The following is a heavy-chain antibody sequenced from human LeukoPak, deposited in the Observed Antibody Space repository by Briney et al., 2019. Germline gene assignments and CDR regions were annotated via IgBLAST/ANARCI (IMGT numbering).Heavy chain of an antibody. CDR2: ISAYNGKT. V-gene: IGHV1-18*01. CDR1: DYTFTNYG. CDR3: VSDRSDGGYAESNGYPTFDL. Sequence: ASVKVSCKASDYTFTNYGISWVRQAPGQGLEWMGWISAYNGKTYYAQNFQGRVTVTTDTSTSTAYMDLRSLRSDDTAVYYCVSDRSDGGYAESNGYPTFDLWGRGTLVTVSS. J-gene: IGHJ2*01. D-gene: IGHD5-24*01.